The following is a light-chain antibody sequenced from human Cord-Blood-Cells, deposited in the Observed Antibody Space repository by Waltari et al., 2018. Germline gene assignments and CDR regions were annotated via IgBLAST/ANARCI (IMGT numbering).Light chain of an antibody. CDR3: QVWDSSSDHRQV. V-gene: IGLV3-21*04. CDR1: NIGSKS. Sequence: SYVLTQPPSVSVAPGKPARITCGGNNIGSKSVHWNQQKPGQAPVRVIYYDSDWPSGIPERFSGSNSGNTATLTISRVEAGDEADYYCQVWDSSSDHRQVFGGGTKLTVL. CDR2: YDS. J-gene: IGLJ3*02.